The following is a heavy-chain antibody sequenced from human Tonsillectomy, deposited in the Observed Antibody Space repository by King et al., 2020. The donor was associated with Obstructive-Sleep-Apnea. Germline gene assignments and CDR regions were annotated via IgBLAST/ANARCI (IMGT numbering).Heavy chain of an antibody. D-gene: IGHD4/OR15-4a*01. CDR3: LRDKYGADWFDP. Sequence: VQLVESGGGLVQPGGSLRLSCAASGFIFSRIWMSWVRQAPGKGLEWVANIRQDGSEKHYVDSVKGRFTISRDNAKNLLYLEMNSLRVEDTAGYYCLRDKYGADWFDPWGQGTLVTVSS. CDR1: GFIFSRIW. CDR2: IRQDGSEK. V-gene: IGHV3-7*01. J-gene: IGHJ5*02.